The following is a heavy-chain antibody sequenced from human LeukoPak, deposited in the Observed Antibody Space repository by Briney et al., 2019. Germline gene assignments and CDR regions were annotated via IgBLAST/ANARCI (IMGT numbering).Heavy chain of an antibody. J-gene: IGHJ5*02. CDR3: ARLPYCGGDCYPNWFDP. V-gene: IGHV5-51*01. D-gene: IGHD2-21*02. Sequence: GESLKISCKGSGYSFTSYWIGWVRQMPGKGLEWMGVIYPGDSDTRYSPSFQGQVTISADKSISTAYLQWSSLKASDTAMYYCARLPYCGGDCYPNWFDPWGQGTLVTVSS. CDR1: GYSFTSYW. CDR2: IYPGDSDT.